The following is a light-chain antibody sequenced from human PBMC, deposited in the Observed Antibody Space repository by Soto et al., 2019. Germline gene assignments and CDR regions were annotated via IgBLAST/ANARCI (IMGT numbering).Light chain of an antibody. Sequence: EIVLTQSPATLSVSPGESATLSCGASQYVNNNLAWYQQKPGQPPRLLIYGASTRATGIPARFSGSGSGTGFTLTITSLQSDDFAVYYCQHYHNWPPYTFGQGTKLEIK. CDR2: GAS. J-gene: IGKJ2*01. CDR3: QHYHNWPPYT. V-gene: IGKV3-15*01. CDR1: QYVNNN.